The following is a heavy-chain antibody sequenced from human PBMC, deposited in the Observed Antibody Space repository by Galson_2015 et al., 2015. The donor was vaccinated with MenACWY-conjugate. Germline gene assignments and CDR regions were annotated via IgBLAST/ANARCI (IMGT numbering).Heavy chain of an antibody. D-gene: IGHD6-13*01. Sequence: SLRLSCAASGFTFINYAVAWVRQPPGKGLEWVSVISGSGGTIYYAESVKGRFTISRDNSKNTLFLEMNSLRAEDTAVYYCAKKFGSSSWFRGFDSWGQGTLVTVSS. J-gene: IGHJ4*02. CDR2: ISGSGGTI. V-gene: IGHV3-23*01. CDR3: AKKFGSSSWFRGFDS. CDR1: GFTFINYA.